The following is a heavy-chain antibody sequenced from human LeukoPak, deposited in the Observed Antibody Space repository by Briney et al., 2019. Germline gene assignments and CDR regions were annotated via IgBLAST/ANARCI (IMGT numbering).Heavy chain of an antibody. CDR3: TNERAFDI. V-gene: IGHV3-7*01. Sequence: GGSLRLSCAASGFTFSSYWMSWVRQVPGKGLEWVANINQDGSEKYYVGSVKGRFTISRDNVKNLLYLQMNSLRAEDTAVYYCTNERAFDIWGQGTMVTVSS. D-gene: IGHD5-24*01. CDR1: GFTFSSYW. CDR2: INQDGSEK. J-gene: IGHJ3*02.